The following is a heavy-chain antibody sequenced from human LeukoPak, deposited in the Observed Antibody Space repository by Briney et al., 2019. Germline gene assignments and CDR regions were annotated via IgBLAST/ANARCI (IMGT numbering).Heavy chain of an antibody. CDR3: ARVDGGSGWYYFDY. CDR2: IYHSGST. D-gene: IGHD6-19*01. V-gene: IGHV4-4*02. CDR1: GGSITSTNW. Sequence: SGTLSLTCAVSGGSITSTNWWSWVRQPPGKGLEWIGEIYHSGSTSYNPSLKSRVTISVDTSKNQFSLKLSSVTAADTAVYYCARVDGGSGWYYFDYWGQGTLVTVSS. J-gene: IGHJ4*02.